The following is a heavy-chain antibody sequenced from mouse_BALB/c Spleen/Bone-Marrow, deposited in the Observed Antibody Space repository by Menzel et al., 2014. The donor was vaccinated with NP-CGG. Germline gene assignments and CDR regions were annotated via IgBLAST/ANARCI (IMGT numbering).Heavy chain of an antibody. D-gene: IGHD1-1*01. CDR3: ARQITTVDYAMDY. V-gene: IGHV1-7*01. CDR1: GYTFTSYW. Sequence: VQLQQSGAELAKPGASVKMSCKASGYTFTSYWMHWVKQRPGQGLEWIGYINPSTGYTEYNRKFKDKATLTADKSSSTAYMQLSSLTSEDSAVYYCARQITTVDYAMDYWGQGTSVTVSS. J-gene: IGHJ4*01. CDR2: INPSTGYT.